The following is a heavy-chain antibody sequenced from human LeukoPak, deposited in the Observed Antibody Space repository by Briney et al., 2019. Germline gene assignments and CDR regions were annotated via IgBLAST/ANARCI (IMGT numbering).Heavy chain of an antibody. D-gene: IGHD3-22*01. CDR3: ARSPRRVVVITTLVY. Sequence: GASVKVSCKASGYTFTGYYMHWVRQAPGQGLEWMGWINPNSGGTNYAQKFQGRVTMTRDTSISTAYMELSRLRSDDTAVCYCARSPRRVVVITTLVYWGQGTLVTVSS. V-gene: IGHV1-2*02. CDR2: INPNSGGT. CDR1: GYTFTGYY. J-gene: IGHJ4*02.